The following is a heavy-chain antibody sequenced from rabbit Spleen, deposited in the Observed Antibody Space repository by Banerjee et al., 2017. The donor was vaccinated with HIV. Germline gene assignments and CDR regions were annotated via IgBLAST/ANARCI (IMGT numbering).Heavy chain of an antibody. CDR3: ATDQTTTNYYFNL. V-gene: IGHV1S40*01. Sequence: QSLEESGGGLVKPGASLTLTCKASGFSFSSDYDMCWVRQAPGKGLEWIACIGAGSSGSTYYASWAKGRFTISRTWSTTVTLQMTSLTAADTATYFCATDQTTTNYYFNLWGPGTLVTVS. CDR2: IGAGSSGST. J-gene: IGHJ4*01. D-gene: IGHD1-1*01. CDR1: GFSFSSDYD.